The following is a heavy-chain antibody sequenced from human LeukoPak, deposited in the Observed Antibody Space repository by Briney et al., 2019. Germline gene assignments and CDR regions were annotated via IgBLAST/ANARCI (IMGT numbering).Heavy chain of an antibody. D-gene: IGHD2-2*01. CDR2: IYYTGST. Sequence: SETLSLTCTVSGGSIDSYYWSWIRQPPGKGPEWIGYIYYTGSTEYHPSLKSRVTISLDTSRNQFSLKLTSVTAADTAVYYCARVYQSAEYYFDYWGQGNLVTVSS. J-gene: IGHJ4*02. CDR3: ARVYQSAEYYFDY. V-gene: IGHV4-59*01. CDR1: GGSIDSYY.